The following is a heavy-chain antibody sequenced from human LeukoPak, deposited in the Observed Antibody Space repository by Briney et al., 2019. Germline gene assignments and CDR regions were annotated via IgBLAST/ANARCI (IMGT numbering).Heavy chain of an antibody. J-gene: IGHJ4*02. CDR2: INHSGST. V-gene: IGHV4-34*01. D-gene: IGHD2-15*01. CDR3: ARDPLYCSGGSCPDAIDY. CDR1: GGSFSGYY. Sequence: PSETLSLTCAVYGGSFSGYYWSWIRQPPGKVLEWVGEINHSGSTNYNPSLKSRVTISVDTSKNQFSLKLSSVTAADTAVYYCARDPLYCSGGSCPDAIDYWGQGTLVTVSS.